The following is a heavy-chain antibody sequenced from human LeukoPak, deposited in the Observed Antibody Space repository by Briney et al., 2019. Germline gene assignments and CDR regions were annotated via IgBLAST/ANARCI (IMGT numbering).Heavy chain of an antibody. V-gene: IGHV5-51*01. CDR3: ARRDYYYGMDV. CDR1: GYIFTSYW. J-gene: IGHJ6*02. CDR2: IYPGDSDT. Sequence: GASLKISCKGSGYIFTSYWIGWVRPLPGKVLEWMGIIYPGDSDTRDSPSFQGQVIISADKSISTAYLQWSSLKASDTAMYYCARRDYYYGMDVWGQGTTVTVSS.